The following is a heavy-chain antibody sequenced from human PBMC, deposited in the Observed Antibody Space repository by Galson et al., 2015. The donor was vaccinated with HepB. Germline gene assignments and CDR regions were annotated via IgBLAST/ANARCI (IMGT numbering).Heavy chain of an antibody. CDR2: IHSGGNT. CDR3: ASIVGDTFIDY. CDR1: GGSVSSGSYY. D-gene: IGHD1-26*01. J-gene: IGHJ4*02. V-gene: IGHV4-39*01. Sequence: SETLSLTCTVSGGSVSSGSYYWGWIRQPPGKGLEWIGSIHSGGNTYYNPSLKSRVTISIDTSKNQFSLKLNSVTAADTAVYYCASIVGDTFIDYWGQGTLVTVSS.